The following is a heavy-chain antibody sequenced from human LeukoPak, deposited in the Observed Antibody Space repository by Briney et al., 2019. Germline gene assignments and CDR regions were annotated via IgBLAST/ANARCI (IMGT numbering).Heavy chain of an antibody. V-gene: IGHV3-23*01. CDR3: ARDSKQQLVRGYFDY. J-gene: IGHJ4*02. CDR2: ISGSGIST. D-gene: IGHD6-13*01. Sequence: GGSLRLSCAASEFTFSRYAMSWVRQGPGKGLEWVSGISGSGISTYYADSVKGRFTISRDNAKNSLYLQMNSLRAEDTAVYYCARDSKQQLVRGYFDYWGQGTLVTVSS. CDR1: EFTFSRYA.